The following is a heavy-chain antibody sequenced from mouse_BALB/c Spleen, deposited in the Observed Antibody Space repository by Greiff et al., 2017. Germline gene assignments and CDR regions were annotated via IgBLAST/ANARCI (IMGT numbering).Heavy chain of an antibody. CDR1: GFTFSSFG. Sequence: EVKVVESGGGLVQPGGSRKLSCAASGFTFSSFGMHWVRQAPEKGLEWVAYISSGSSTIYYADTVKGRFTISRDNPKNTLFLQMTSLRSEDTAMYYCARSYDGYYVSSWLAYWGQGTLVTVSA. J-gene: IGHJ3*01. CDR3: ARSYDGYYVSSWLAY. V-gene: IGHV5-17*02. CDR2: ISSGSSTI. D-gene: IGHD2-3*01.